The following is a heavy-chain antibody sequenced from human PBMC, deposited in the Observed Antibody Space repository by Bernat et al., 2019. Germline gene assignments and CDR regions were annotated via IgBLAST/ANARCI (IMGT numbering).Heavy chain of an antibody. CDR1: GFTFSSYG. J-gene: IGHJ4*02. CDR2: ISYAGSNK. V-gene: IGHV3-30*18. D-gene: IGHD3-3*01. Sequence: QVQLVESGGGVVQPGRSLRLSCAASGFTFSSYGMHWVRQAPGKGLEWVAVISYAGSNKDYADSVKGRFTISRDKSKNTLYLQMNSLRAEDTTVYYCAKDPRTARFLEWLFPLDYWGQGTLVTVSS. CDR3: AKDPRTARFLEWLFPLDY.